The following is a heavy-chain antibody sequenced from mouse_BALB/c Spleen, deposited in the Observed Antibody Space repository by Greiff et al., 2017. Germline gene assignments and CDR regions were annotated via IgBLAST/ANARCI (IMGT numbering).Heavy chain of an antibody. CDR3: ARDFYDGWFAY. V-gene: IGHV7-1*02. CDR2: SRNKANDYTT. J-gene: IGHJ3*01. D-gene: IGHD2-3*01. Sequence: DVKLVESGGGLVQPGGSLRLSCATSGFTFSDFYMEWVRQPPGKRLEWIAASRNKANDYTTEYSASVKGRFIVSRDTSQSILYLQMNALRAEDTAIYYCARDFYDGWFAYWGQGTLVTVSA. CDR1: GFTFSDFY.